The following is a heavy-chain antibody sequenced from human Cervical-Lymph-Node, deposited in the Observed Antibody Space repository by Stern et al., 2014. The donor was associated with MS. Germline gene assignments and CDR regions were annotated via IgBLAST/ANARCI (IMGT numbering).Heavy chain of an antibody. CDR3: ARARVGDYARSPHLDS. CDR2: ISNNSTDT. V-gene: IGHV3-21*01. CDR1: GFTFSHYS. D-gene: IGHD4-17*01. J-gene: IGHJ4*02. Sequence: EMQLVESGGGLVKPGESLRLSCDASGFTFSHYSINWVRQAPGQGLGWISLISNNSTDTYYADSVECRFTISRDSAKDSVSLHMVSLRAEDTAVYYCARARVGDYARSPHLDSWGQGTLVTVSS.